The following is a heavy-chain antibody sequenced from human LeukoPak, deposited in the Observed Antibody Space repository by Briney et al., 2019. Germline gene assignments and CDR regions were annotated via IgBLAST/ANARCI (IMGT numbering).Heavy chain of an antibody. CDR1: GGSISSYY. D-gene: IGHD3-10*01. J-gene: IGHJ6*03. Sequence: SETLSLTCTVSGGSISSYYWSWIRQPPGKGLEWIGYIYYSGSTNYNPPRTSRDTISVDTSKSLFSLKLRSVTAADPAVHYCARHGSGSYYNVHGYYYYHMDVWGKGTTVTVSS. CDR3: ARHGSGSYYNVHGYYYYHMDV. CDR2: IYYSGST. V-gene: IGHV4-59*01.